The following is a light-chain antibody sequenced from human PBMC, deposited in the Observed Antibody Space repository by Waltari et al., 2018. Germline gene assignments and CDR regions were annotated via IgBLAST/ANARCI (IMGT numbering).Light chain of an antibody. CDR3: QQSNSSPHT. CDR1: QSIASN. CDR2: LAS. Sequence: IQMTQSPSSLSASVGDRITITCRASQSIASNLNWYQQKPGRAPKRLIFLASNLQSGVPSRFSGSGSGTDFTLTINKLQPEDFALYSCQQSNSSPHTFGGGTKVESK. J-gene: IGKJ4*01. V-gene: IGKV1-39*01.